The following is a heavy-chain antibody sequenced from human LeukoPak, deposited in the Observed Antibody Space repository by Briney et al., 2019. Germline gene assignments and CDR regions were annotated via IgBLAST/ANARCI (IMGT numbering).Heavy chain of an antibody. J-gene: IGHJ5*02. D-gene: IGHD6-6*01. CDR3: ARIAARPFSWFDP. CDR1: GYTFTSYG. V-gene: IGHV1-18*01. CDR2: ISAYNGNT. Sequence: GASVKVSCKASGYTFTSYGISWVRQAPGQGLEWVGWISAYNGNTNYAQKLQVRVTMTTDTSTSTAYMEMRSLRSDDTAVYYCARIAARPFSWFDPWGQGTLVTVSS.